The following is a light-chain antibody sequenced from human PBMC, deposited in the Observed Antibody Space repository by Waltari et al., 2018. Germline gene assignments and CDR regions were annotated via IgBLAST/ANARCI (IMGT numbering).Light chain of an antibody. CDR1: GSNIGINT. Sequence: QSVLTQPPSASGTPGQRVTIPCSGSGSNIGINTVNWYQQLPGTAPKLLIYNDNQRPSGVSDRFSVSKSGSSASLAISGLQSDDEANYYCAAWDDSLNGLSFGTGTRVTVL. J-gene: IGLJ1*01. V-gene: IGLV1-44*01. CDR3: AAWDDSLNGLS. CDR2: NDN.